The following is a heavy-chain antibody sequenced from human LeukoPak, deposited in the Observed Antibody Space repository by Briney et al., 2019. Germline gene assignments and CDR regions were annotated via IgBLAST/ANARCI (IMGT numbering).Heavy chain of an antibody. D-gene: IGHD3-22*01. V-gene: IGHV3-30-3*01. J-gene: IGHJ4*02. Sequence: GGSLRLSCAASGFTFSSYVMHWVRQAPGKGLEWVAVILYDGSNKYYADSVKGRFTISRDNSKNTLYLQMNSLRAEDTAVYYCARDPAYDSSGYYYFDYWGQGTLVTVSS. CDR1: GFTFSSYV. CDR3: ARDPAYDSSGYYYFDY. CDR2: ILYDGSNK.